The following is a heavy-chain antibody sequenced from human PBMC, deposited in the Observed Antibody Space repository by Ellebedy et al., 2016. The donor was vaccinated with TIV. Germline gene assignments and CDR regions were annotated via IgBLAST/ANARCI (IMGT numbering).Heavy chain of an antibody. CDR3: ARDRLAAGTYN. Sequence: PGGSLRLSCAASGFTFSSYWMHRVRQAPGKGLVWVSRINSDGSSTSYADSVKGRFTISRDNAKNTLYLQMNSLRAEDTAVYYCARDRLAAGTYNWGQGTLVTVSS. V-gene: IGHV3-74*01. J-gene: IGHJ4*02. CDR1: GFTFSSYW. D-gene: IGHD6-13*01. CDR2: INSDGSST.